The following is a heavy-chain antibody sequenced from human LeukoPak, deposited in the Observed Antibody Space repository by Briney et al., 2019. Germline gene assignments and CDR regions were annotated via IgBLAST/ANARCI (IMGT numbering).Heavy chain of an antibody. J-gene: IGHJ6*03. V-gene: IGHV1-8*01. CDR3: ARGGRSSTSCYWGRRCYYYYYMDV. Sequence: GASVKVSCKASGYTFTSYDINWVRQATGQGLEWMGWMNPNSGNTGYARKFQGRVTMTRNTSISTAYMELSSLRSEDTAVYYCARGGRSSTSCYWGRRCYYYYYMDVWGKGTTVTVSS. D-gene: IGHD2-2*01. CDR2: MNPNSGNT. CDR1: GYTFTSYD.